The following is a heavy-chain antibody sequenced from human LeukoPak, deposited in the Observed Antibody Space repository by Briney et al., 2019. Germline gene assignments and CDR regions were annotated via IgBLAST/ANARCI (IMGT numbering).Heavy chain of an antibody. Sequence: SVKVSCKASGGTFSNYAISWVRQAPGQGLEWMGGITPLFGTAKYAQKFQGRVTITADESTSTAYMELSSLRSEDTAVYYCARGAHYGSGSYSWFDPWGQGTLVTVSS. CDR2: ITPLFGTA. J-gene: IGHJ5*02. CDR1: GGTFSNYA. D-gene: IGHD3-10*01. V-gene: IGHV1-69*01. CDR3: ARGAHYGSGSYSWFDP.